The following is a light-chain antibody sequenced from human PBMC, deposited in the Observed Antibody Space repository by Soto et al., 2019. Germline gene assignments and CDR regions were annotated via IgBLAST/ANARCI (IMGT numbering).Light chain of an antibody. CDR2: WSS. CDR1: QSLLYSTGNNH. J-gene: IGKJ5*01. V-gene: IGKV2-28*01. Sequence: DVVMTPSPLSLSVTPGEPASISCRSSQSLLYSTGNNHLDWYLQKPGQSPQLLIYWSSNRASGVPDRFSGSGSGTDFTLKISRVEADDVGVYYCMQGRQLPATFGQGTRLEIK. CDR3: MQGRQLPAT.